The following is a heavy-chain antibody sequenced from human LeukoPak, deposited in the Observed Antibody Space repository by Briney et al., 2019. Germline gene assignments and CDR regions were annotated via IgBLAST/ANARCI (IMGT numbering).Heavy chain of an antibody. CDR3: ARMRRGYQLPRRYYYYMDV. V-gene: IGHV4-30-2*01. Sequence: SETLSLTCTVSGGSISSGGYYWSWIRQPPGKGLEWIGYIYHSGSTYYNPSLKSRVTISVDRSKNQFSLKLSSVTAADTAVYYCARMRRGYQLPRRYYYYMDVWGKGTTVTVSS. J-gene: IGHJ6*03. CDR1: GGSISSGGYY. CDR2: IYHSGST. D-gene: IGHD2-2*01.